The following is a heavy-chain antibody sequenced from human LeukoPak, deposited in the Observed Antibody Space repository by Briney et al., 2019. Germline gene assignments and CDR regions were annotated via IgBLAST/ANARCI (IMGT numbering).Heavy chain of an antibody. Sequence: GGTLRLSCAASGFTFSSHGMSWVRQGPGKGLEWVSGISGSGGDTYYADSVKGRFTISRDNSKNTLYLQMNSLRAEDTAVYYXXXXXXHGSDPSLYYYYMDVWGKGTTVTISS. CDR1: GFTFSSHG. CDR3: XXXXXHGSDPSLYYYYMDV. D-gene: IGHD3-10*01. CDR2: ISGSGGDT. J-gene: IGHJ6*03. V-gene: IGHV3-23*01.